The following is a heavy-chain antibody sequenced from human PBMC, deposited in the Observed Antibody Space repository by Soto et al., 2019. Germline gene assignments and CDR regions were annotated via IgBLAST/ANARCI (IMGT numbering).Heavy chain of an antibody. V-gene: IGHV3-53*01. Sequence: LRLSCAASGFSVSSNYMSWVRQAPGKGLEWVSVIYSGGSTYYAGSVKGRFTISRDNSKNTLYLQMNSLRAEGTAVYYCARKDYGNWFDPWGQGTLVTVSS. CDR3: ARKDYGNWFDP. J-gene: IGHJ5*02. CDR2: IYSGGST. CDR1: GFSVSSNY. D-gene: IGHD4-17*01.